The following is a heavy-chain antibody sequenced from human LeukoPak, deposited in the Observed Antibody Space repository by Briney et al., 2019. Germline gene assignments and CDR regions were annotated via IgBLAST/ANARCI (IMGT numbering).Heavy chain of an antibody. CDR2: IYYSGST. J-gene: IGHJ4*02. D-gene: IGHD3-22*01. CDR1: GGSISSSSYY. V-gene: IGHV4-39*07. CDR3: ARGVGYDDTLGSYFGFFDN. Sequence: SETLSLTCTVSGGSISSSSYYWGWIRQPPGKGLEWIGSIYYSGSTYYNPSLKSRVTISVDTSKNQFSLKLSSVTAADTAVYYCARGVGYDDTLGSYFGFFDNWSQGTLVTVSS.